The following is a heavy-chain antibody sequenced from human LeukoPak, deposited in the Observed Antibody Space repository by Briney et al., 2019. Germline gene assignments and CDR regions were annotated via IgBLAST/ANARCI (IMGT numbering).Heavy chain of an antibody. J-gene: IGHJ4*02. Sequence: ASVKVSCKASGYTFTSYGISWVRQAPGQGLEWMGWISAYNGNTNYAQKLQGRVTMTTDTSTSTAYMELRSLRSDDTAVYYCARDYYYDSSGYYYFDYWGQGTLVTVSS. CDR2: ISAYNGNT. D-gene: IGHD3-22*01. CDR3: ARDYYYDSSGYYYFDY. V-gene: IGHV1-18*01. CDR1: GYTFTSYG.